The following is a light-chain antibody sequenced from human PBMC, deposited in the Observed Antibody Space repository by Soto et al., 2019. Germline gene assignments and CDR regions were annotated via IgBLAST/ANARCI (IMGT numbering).Light chain of an antibody. CDR2: EVS. CDR1: SSDVGAYDY. J-gene: IGLJ2*01. CDR3: SSYAGGNNFV. V-gene: IGLV2-8*01. Sequence: QSALTQPPSASGSPGQSVTISCTGTSSDVGAYDYVSWYQQQPGKAPKLMISEVSKRPSGVPDRFSGSKSGDTASLTVSGLQAEDEADYYCSSYAGGNNFVFGGGTKLTVL.